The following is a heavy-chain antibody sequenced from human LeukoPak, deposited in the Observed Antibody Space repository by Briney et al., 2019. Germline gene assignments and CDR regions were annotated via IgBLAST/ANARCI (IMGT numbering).Heavy chain of an antibody. V-gene: IGHV3-30*02. CDR2: IRYDGSNK. Sequence: GGSLRLSCAASGFTFSSYGMHWVRQAPGKGLEWVAFIRYDGSNKYYADSVKGRFTISRDNSKNTLYLQMNSLRAEDTAVYYCARDLRPGLDWFDPWGQGTLVTVSS. D-gene: IGHD6-6*01. J-gene: IGHJ5*02. CDR1: GFTFSSYG. CDR3: ARDLRPGLDWFDP.